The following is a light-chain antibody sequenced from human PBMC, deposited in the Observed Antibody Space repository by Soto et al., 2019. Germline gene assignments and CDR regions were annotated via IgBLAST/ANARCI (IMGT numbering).Light chain of an antibody. CDR3: QQYGSSPLIT. V-gene: IGKV3-20*01. Sequence: EIVLTQSPATLSLSPGERATLSCRASQSVSSSYLAWYQQKPGQAPRLLIYGASSRATGIPDRFSGSGSGTDFTLTIRRLEPEDFAVYYCQQYGSSPLITFGQGTRLEIK. CDR2: GAS. CDR1: QSVSSSY. J-gene: IGKJ5*01.